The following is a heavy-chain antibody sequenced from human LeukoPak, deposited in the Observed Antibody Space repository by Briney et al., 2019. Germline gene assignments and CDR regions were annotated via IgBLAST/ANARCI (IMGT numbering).Heavy chain of an antibody. D-gene: IGHD3-10*02. CDR3: ARVGYVRGFDY. V-gene: IGHV3-48*03. Sequence: GGSLRLSCAASGFTFSSYEMNWVRQAPGKGLEWVSYISSSGSTIYYADSVKGRFTISRDNAKNSLYLQMNSLRAEDAAMYYCARVGYVRGFDYWGQGTLVTVSS. CDR1: GFTFSSYE. CDR2: ISSSGSTI. J-gene: IGHJ4*02.